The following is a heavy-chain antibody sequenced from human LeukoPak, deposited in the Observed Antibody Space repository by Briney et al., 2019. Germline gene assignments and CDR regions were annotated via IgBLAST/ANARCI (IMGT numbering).Heavy chain of an antibody. Sequence: SQTLSLTFAISGDSVSSNSFTWNWIRQSPSRGLEWLGRTYYRSTWYNDYAVSVRGRITVNPDTSKNQFSLHLNSVTPEDTAVYYCARRLTQYDCFDPWGQGILVTVSS. J-gene: IGHJ5*02. CDR1: GDSVSSNSFT. D-gene: IGHD2-2*01. CDR3: ARRLTQYDCFDP. CDR2: TYYRSTWYN. V-gene: IGHV6-1*01.